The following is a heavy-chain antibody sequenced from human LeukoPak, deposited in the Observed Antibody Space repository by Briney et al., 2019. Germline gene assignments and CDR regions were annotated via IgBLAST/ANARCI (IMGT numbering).Heavy chain of an antibody. V-gene: IGHV3-7*01. CDR3: ARVTTYYDYVWGSYRDPYYFDY. CDR1: GFTCSSYL. Sequence: GGSLRLSCAASGFTCSSYLMSWVRQAPGRGLEWVANIKQDGSGKYYVDSVKGRFIISRENAKNSLYLQMNSLRAEDTAVYYCARVTTYYDYVWGSYRDPYYFDYWGQGTLVTVSS. J-gene: IGHJ4*02. D-gene: IGHD3-16*02. CDR2: IKQDGSGK.